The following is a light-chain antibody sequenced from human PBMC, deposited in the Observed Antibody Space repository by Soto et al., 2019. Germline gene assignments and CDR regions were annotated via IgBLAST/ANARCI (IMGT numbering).Light chain of an antibody. CDR3: QQRPNGPLT. J-gene: IGKJ4*01. Sequence: EIVLTQSPATLSLSPGERATLSCRASQSISSHLAWYQQKPGQAPRLLMYDVSNRATGIPARFSGSGSGTDFTLTISSLESEDFAVYYCQQRPNGPLTFGGGTKVEIK. CDR2: DVS. V-gene: IGKV3-11*01. CDR1: QSISSH.